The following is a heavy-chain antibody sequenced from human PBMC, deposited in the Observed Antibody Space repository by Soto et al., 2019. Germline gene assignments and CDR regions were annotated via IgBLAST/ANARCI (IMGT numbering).Heavy chain of an antibody. V-gene: IGHV4-39*01. CDR3: ARLQVAGSSWYYHYGLAV. Sequence: SETLSLTCTVSGGSISSSSYYWGWIRQPPGKGLEWIGSIYYSGSTYYNPSLKSRVTISVDTSKNQFSLKLSSVTAADTAVYYCARLQVAGSSWYYHYGLAVWGQGTTVTVSS. D-gene: IGHD6-13*01. CDR1: GGSISSSSYY. CDR2: IYYSGST. J-gene: IGHJ6*02.